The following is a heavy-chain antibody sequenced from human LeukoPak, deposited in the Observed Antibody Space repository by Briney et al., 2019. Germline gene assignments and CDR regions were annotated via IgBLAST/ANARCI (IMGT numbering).Heavy chain of an antibody. CDR3: ARVRLVTSRGGDYFDY. J-gene: IGHJ4*02. CDR2: IYTSGST. Sequence: PSETLSLTXTVSGGSISSGSYYWSWIRQPAGKGLEWIGRIYTSGSTNYNPSLKSRVTISVDTSKNQFSLKLSSVTAADTAVYYCARVRLVTSRGGDYFDYWGQGTLVTVSS. CDR1: GGSISSGSYY. V-gene: IGHV4-61*02. D-gene: IGHD4-17*01.